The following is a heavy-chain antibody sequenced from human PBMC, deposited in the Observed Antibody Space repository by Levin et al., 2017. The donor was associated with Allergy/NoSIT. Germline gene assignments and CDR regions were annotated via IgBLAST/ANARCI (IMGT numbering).Heavy chain of an antibody. Sequence: PSETLSLTCAVSGSSITSSDWWTWVRQPPGKALEWIGEIHHTGTTNYSPSIKSQVSISVDKPRNQFSLKLSSVTAADTAVYYCARGVEYCSSSSCYFSTLRLDPWGQGTLVTVSS. J-gene: IGHJ5*02. CDR1: GSSITSSDW. CDR2: IHHTGTT. D-gene: IGHD2-2*01. V-gene: IGHV4-4*02. CDR3: ARGVEYCSSSSCYFSTLRLDP.